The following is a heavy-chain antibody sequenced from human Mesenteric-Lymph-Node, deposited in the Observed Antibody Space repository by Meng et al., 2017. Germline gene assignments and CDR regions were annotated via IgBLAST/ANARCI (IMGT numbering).Heavy chain of an antibody. D-gene: IGHD3-22*01. Sequence: GESLKISCAASGFTFSDYYMSWIRQAPGKGLEWVSYISSSGSTIYYADSVKGRFTISRDNAKNSLYLQMNSLRAEDTAVYYCARHYYYDSSGYHDAFDIWGQGTMVTVSS. CDR2: ISSSGSTI. CDR1: GFTFSDYY. CDR3: ARHYYYDSSGYHDAFDI. V-gene: IGHV3-11*04. J-gene: IGHJ3*02.